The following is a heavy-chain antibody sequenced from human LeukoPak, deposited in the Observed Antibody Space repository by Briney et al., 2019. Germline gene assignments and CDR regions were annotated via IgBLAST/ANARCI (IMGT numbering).Heavy chain of an antibody. CDR2: IKQDGSEK. J-gene: IGHJ4*02. Sequence: GGSLRLSCVASGFAFSPYWMSWVRQAPGKGLELVANIKQDGSEKYYVDSVKGRFTISRDNAKNSLYLQMNSLRAEDTAVYYCARDLVAAVAYYFDYWGQGTLVTVSS. CDR1: GFAFSPYW. CDR3: ARDLVAAVAYYFDY. V-gene: IGHV3-7*01. D-gene: IGHD6-19*01.